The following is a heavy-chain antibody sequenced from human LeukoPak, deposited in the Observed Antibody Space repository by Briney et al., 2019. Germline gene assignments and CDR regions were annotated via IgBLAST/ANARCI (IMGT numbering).Heavy chain of an antibody. CDR1: GGSISSYY. CDR2: ISYSGST. V-gene: IGHV4-59*01. Sequence: SETLSLTCTVSGGSISSYYWSWMRQPPGKGLEWIGYISYSGSTYSNPSLKSRLTISVDTSKNYFSLKLSSVTAAGTAVYYCARAPFYGTNSRGAFEIWGQGTMVTVSS. D-gene: IGHD4-23*01. CDR3: ARAPFYGTNSRGAFEI. J-gene: IGHJ3*02.